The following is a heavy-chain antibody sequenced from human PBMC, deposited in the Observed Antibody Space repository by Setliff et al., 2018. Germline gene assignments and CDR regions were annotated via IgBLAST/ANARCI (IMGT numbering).Heavy chain of an antibody. CDR1: GYTFTNYA. V-gene: IGHV1-3*01. J-gene: IGHJ5*02. CDR3: ARLQAIFGVFKDGDWFDP. D-gene: IGHD3-3*01. Sequence: ASVKVSCKASGYTFTNYAMHWVRQAPGQRLEWLGWISGGNGNTKYSQKFQGRVTITRDTSASTGYMELSSLRSEDTAVYYCARLQAIFGVFKDGDWFDPWGQGTLVTVSS. CDR2: ISGGNGNT.